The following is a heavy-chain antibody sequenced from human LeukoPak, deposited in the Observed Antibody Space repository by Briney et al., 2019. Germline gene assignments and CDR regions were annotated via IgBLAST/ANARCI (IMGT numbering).Heavy chain of an antibody. CDR1: GGSFSGYY. CDR2: INHSGST. Sequence: SETLSLTCAVYGGSFSGYYWSWIRQPPGKGLEWIGEINHSGSTNYNPSLKSRVTISVDTSKNQFSLKLSSVTAADTVVYYCARGGVLLHYCGQGTLVTVSS. D-gene: IGHD3-10*01. J-gene: IGHJ4*02. V-gene: IGHV4-34*01. CDR3: ARGGVLLHY.